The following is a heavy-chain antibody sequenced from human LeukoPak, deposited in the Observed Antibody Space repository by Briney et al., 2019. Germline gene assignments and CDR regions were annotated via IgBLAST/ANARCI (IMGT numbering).Heavy chain of an antibody. CDR1: GDSISNYY. CDR2: IYSSGST. D-gene: IGHD2-2*01. CDR3: ARAAPYCSSTSCYGRSGWYFDL. J-gene: IGHJ2*01. V-gene: IGHV4-4*07. Sequence: SETLSLTCTVSGDSISNYYWSWIRQPARKGLEWIGHIYSSGSTNYNPSLKSRVTMSVDTSKNQFSLKLSSVTAADTAVYYCARAAPYCSSTSCYGRSGWYFDLWGRGTLVTVSS.